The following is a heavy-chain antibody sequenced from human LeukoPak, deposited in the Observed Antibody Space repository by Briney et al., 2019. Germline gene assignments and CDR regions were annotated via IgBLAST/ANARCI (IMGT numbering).Heavy chain of an antibody. D-gene: IGHD5-18*01. J-gene: IGHJ6*03. V-gene: IGHV4-39*07. CDR2: IYYSGST. Sequence: SETLSLTCTVSGGSISSYYWGWIRQPPGKGLEWIGSIYYSGSTYYNPSLKSRVTISVDTSKNQFSLKLSSVTAADTAVYYCARVRAMDIYYYYYMDVWGKGTTVTVSS. CDR3: ARVRAMDIYYYYYMDV. CDR1: GGSISSYY.